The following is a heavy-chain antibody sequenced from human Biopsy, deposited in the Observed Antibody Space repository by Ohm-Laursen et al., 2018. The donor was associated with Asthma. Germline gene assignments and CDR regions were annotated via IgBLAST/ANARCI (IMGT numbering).Heavy chain of an antibody. CDR1: GGTFNTYV. D-gene: IGHD2-2*01. V-gene: IGHV1-69*01. J-gene: IGHJ4*02. CDR2: INSVFGTT. Sequence: SSVKVSCKSLGGTFNTYVIGWVRQAPGQGLERMGGINSVFGTTTYPQKFQDRVTITADDSTSTVYMELSSLRSVDTAVYYCARKAGSCISRTCYSLDFWGQGTLVTVSS. CDR3: ARKAGSCISRTCYSLDF.